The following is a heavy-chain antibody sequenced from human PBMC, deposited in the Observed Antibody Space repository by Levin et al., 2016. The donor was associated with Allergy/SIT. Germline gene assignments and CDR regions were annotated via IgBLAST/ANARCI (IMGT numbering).Heavy chain of an antibody. Sequence: WIRQPPGKGLEWVSYISSSSSYTNYADSVKGRFTISRDNAKNSLYLQMNSLRAEDTAVYYCARDSRAAAEHYYYGMDVWGQGTTVTVSS. J-gene: IGHJ6*02. CDR2: ISSSSSYT. CDR3: ARDSRAAAEHYYYGMDV. D-gene: IGHD6-13*01. V-gene: IGHV3-11*06.